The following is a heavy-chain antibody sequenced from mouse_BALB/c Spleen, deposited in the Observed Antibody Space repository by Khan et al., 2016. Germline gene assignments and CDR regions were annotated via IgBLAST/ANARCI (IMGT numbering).Heavy chain of an antibody. CDR3: ARSNPWFVY. V-gene: IGHV5-12*02. CDR2: ISNGGGST. D-gene: IGHD2-5*01. CDR1: GFTFSDYY. J-gene: IGHJ3*01. Sequence: EVELVESGGGLVQPGGSLKLSCSTSGFTFSDYYMYWVRQTPEKRLEWVAYISNGGGSTYYPDTVKGRFTISGDNAKNTLYLQMSRLKSEDTAMYFCARSNPWFVYWGQGTLVTVSA.